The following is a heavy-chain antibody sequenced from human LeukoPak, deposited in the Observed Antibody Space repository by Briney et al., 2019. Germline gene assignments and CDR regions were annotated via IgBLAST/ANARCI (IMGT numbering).Heavy chain of an antibody. CDR2: FDQSGST. Sequence: PSETLSLTCTVSGYSISSGYYWGCIRQPPGKGLEWIGSFDQSGSTYYNPSLKSRVTISVDTSKNQFSLKLSSVTAADTAVYYCARDMRSSGYFAYFDYWGQGTLGTVSS. D-gene: IGHD3-22*01. V-gene: IGHV4-38-2*02. CDR1: GYSISSGYY. J-gene: IGHJ4*02. CDR3: ARDMRSSGYFAYFDY.